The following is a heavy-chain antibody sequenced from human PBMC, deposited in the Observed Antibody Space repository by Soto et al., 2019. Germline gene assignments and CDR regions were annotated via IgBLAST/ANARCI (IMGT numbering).Heavy chain of an antibody. J-gene: IGHJ5*02. Sequence: PSETLSLTCTVSGASISGFYWSWIRKSAGKGLEWIGRIYATGTTDYNPSLKSRVMMSVDTSKKQFSLKLRSVTAADTAVYYCVRDGQNNLREWFDTWGQGISVTVSS. CDR1: GASISGFY. CDR3: VRDGQNNLREWFDT. V-gene: IGHV4-4*07. D-gene: IGHD3-16*01. CDR2: IYATGTT.